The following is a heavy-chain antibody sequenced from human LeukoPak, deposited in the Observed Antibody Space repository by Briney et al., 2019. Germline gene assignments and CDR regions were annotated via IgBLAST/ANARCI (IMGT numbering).Heavy chain of an antibody. Sequence: ASVKVSCKVSGGTFSSYAISWVRQAPGQGLEWMGGIIPIFGTANYAQKFQGRVTITADESTSTAYMELSSLRSEDTAVYYCARAAPHRYYFDYWGQGTLVTVSS. CDR3: ARAAPHRYYFDY. CDR1: GGTFSSYA. CDR2: IIPIFGTA. V-gene: IGHV1-69*13. J-gene: IGHJ4*02.